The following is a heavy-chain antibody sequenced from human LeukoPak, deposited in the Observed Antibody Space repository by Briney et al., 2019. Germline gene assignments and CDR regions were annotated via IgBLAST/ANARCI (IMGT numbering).Heavy chain of an antibody. D-gene: IGHD6-19*01. CDR1: GDSVSSNTAA. Sequence: SQTLSLTCAISGDSVSSNTAAWNWIRQSPSRGLEWLGRTYYRSKWYNDYALSVKSRITINPDTSKNQFSLKLSSVTAADTAVYYCARVSGWADYWGQGTLVTVSS. V-gene: IGHV6-1*01. J-gene: IGHJ4*02. CDR3: ARVSGWADY. CDR2: TYYRSKWYN.